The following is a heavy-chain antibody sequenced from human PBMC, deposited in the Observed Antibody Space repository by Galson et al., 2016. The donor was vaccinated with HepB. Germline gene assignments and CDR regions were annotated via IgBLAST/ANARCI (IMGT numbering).Heavy chain of an antibody. CDR2: IYWDDDK. Sequence: PALVKPPQTLTLTCSFSGFSLRTTGEGVGWVRQPPEKALEWLALIYWDDDKRYSPSLKSRLTITKDTSKNQVVLTMTNMDPVDTATYYCAHRRAGTRAARLPAFDYWGQGTLVTVSS. CDR1: GFSLRTTGEG. D-gene: IGHD6-6*01. CDR3: AHRRAGTRAARLPAFDY. J-gene: IGHJ4*02. V-gene: IGHV2-5*02.